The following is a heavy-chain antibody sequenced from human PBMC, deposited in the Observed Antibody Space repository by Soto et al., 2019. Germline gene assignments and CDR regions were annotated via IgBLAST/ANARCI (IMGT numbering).Heavy chain of an antibody. D-gene: IGHD7-27*01. CDR2: IYYDGGT. Sequence: QLQLQDSGPGLVKPSETLSLTCTVSGGSISTRHYFWGWIHQPPGKGLEWIASIYYDGGTQYNPSRKGRGTISIDTPNNQVFMKLSSVTAADTAVYYCAWSHWIWGGFNIWGQGTTVTVSS. V-gene: IGHV4-39*01. CDR1: GGSISTRHYF. J-gene: IGHJ3*02. CDR3: AWSHWIWGGFNI.